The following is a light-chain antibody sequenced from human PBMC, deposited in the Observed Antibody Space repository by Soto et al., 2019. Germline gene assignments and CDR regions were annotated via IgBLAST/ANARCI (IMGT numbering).Light chain of an antibody. Sequence: QSALTQPASVSGSPGQSITISCTGTSSDVGGYNFVSWYQQHPGKAPKLMIYEDSNRPSGVSNRFSGSKSGNTASLTISGLREEDEADYYCSSYINRSPRVVGGGTKLTVL. CDR1: SSDVGGYNF. V-gene: IGLV2-14*01. CDR2: EDS. CDR3: SSYINRSPRV. J-gene: IGLJ3*02.